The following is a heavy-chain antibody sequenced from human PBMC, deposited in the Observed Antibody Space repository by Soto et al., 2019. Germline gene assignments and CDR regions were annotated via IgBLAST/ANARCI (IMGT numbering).Heavy chain of an antibody. CDR1: GGTFSSYT. CDR3: ARDTMVRGVNWFDP. J-gene: IGHJ5*02. CDR2: IIPILGIA. Sequence: SVKVSCKASGGTFSSYTISWVRQAPGQGLEWMGRIIPILGIANYAQKFQGRVTITADKSTSTAYMELSSLRSEDTAVYYCARDTMVRGVNWFDPWGQGTLVTVSS. V-gene: IGHV1-69*04. D-gene: IGHD3-10*01.